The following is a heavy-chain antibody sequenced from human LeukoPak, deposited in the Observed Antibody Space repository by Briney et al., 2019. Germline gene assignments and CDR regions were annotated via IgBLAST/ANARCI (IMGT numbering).Heavy chain of an antibody. CDR3: ARDGSSTGWYLY. CDR2: IYHIGSA. D-gene: IGHD6-19*01. Sequence: PSETLSLTCAVSGYSLSSGYSWGWIRQPPGTGLEWIGSIYHIGSAYYNPSLKSRVTISLDTTQNQFSLKLSSVTAADTAVYYCARDGSSTGWYLYWGQGALVTVSS. V-gene: IGHV4-38-2*02. CDR1: GYSLSSGYS. J-gene: IGHJ4*02.